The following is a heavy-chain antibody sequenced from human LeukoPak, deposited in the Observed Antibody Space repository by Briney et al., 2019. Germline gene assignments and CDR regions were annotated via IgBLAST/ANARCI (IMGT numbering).Heavy chain of an antibody. J-gene: IGHJ5*02. CDR1: GYTFTGYY. D-gene: IGHD2-2*01. CDR3: ARGGYQLLWYWFDP. CDR2: INPNSGGT. V-gene: IGHV1-2*02. Sequence: GASVKVSCKASGYTFTGYYMHWVRQAPGQGLEWMGGINPNSGGTNYAQKFQGRVTMTRDTSIRPAYMELSRLRSDDPAVYYCARGGYQLLWYWFDPWGQGTLVTVSS.